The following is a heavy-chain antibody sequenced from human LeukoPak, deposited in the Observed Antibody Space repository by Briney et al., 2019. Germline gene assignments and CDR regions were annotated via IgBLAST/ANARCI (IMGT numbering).Heavy chain of an antibody. CDR2: IKQDGSEK. CDR1: GFTFSSYG. J-gene: IGHJ6*02. Sequence: GRSLRLSCAASGFTFSSYGMHWVRQAPGKGLEWVANIKQDGSEKYYVDSVKGRFTISRDNAKNSLYLQMNSLRAEDTAVYYCARARASQNIPYYYGMDVWGQGTTVTVSS. D-gene: IGHD2/OR15-2a*01. CDR3: ARARASQNIPYYYGMDV. V-gene: IGHV3-7*01.